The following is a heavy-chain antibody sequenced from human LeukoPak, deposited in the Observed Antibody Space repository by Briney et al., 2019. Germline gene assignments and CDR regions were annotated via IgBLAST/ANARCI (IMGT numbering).Heavy chain of an antibody. CDR2: IWYDGSNK. J-gene: IGHJ4*02. Sequence: GGSLRLSCAASGFTFSSYWMHWVRQAPGKGLEWVAVIWYDGSNKYYADSVKGRFTISRDNSKNTLYLQMNSLRAEDTAVYYCAKEPYPYDSSGYYDYWGQGTLVTVSS. CDR1: GFTFSSYW. CDR3: AKEPYPYDSSGYYDY. D-gene: IGHD3-22*01. V-gene: IGHV3-33*06.